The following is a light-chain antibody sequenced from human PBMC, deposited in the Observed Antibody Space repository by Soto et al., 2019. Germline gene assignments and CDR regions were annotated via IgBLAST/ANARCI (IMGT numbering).Light chain of an antibody. Sequence: EIVLTQSPATLSLSPGERATLSCRVSQSISTYLAWYQQKPGQAPRLLIYDGSHRATGTPARFSGNGYGTDFTLTVSSLEPEDFAVYYCQQRTAWLWTFGQGTKVQLK. J-gene: IGKJ1*01. CDR2: DGS. CDR3: QQRTAWLWT. V-gene: IGKV3-11*01. CDR1: QSISTY.